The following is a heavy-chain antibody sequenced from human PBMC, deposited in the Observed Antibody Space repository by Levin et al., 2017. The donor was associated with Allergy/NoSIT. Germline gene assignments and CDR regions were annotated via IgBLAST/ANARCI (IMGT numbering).Heavy chain of an antibody. V-gene: IGHV3-30-3*01. CDR2: ISYDGSNK. D-gene: IGHD1-1*01. CDR1: GFTFSSYA. CDR3: ARDVQLERRLNWFDP. J-gene: IGHJ5*02. Sequence: GGSLRLSCAASGFTFSSYAMHWVRQAPGKGLEWVAVISYDGSNKYYADSVKGRFTISRDNSKNTLYLQMNSLRAEDTAVYYCARDVQLERRLNWFDPWGQGTLVTVSS.